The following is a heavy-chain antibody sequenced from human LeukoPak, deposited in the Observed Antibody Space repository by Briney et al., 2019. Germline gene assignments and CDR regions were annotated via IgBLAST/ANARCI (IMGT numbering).Heavy chain of an antibody. J-gene: IGHJ4*02. V-gene: IGHV1-2*02. Sequence: GASVTVSFTASVYTFTVYYMHWVRQAPGQGLEWMGWIDPNNGGTAYAQKFQGRVTMTRDTSISTVYMELSRLRSDDTAVYYCTNVYNSGWYFDYWGQGTLVTVSS. CDR1: VYTFTVYY. CDR3: TNVYNSGWYFDY. D-gene: IGHD6-19*01. CDR2: IDPNNGGT.